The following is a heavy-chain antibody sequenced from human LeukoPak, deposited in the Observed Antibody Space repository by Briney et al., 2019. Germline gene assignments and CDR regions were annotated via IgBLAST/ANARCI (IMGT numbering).Heavy chain of an antibody. CDR2: ISAYNGNT. V-gene: IGHV1-18*01. CDR3: ARYSGYDPYYYYGMDV. CDR1: GYTFTSYG. D-gene: IGHD5-12*01. Sequence: GAAVKVSFKASGYTFTSYGISWVRQAPGQGLEGMGWISAYNGNTNYAQKLQGRVTITTDTSTSTAYMELRSLRSDDPAVSYCARYSGYDPYYYYGMDVWGQGTTVTVSS. J-gene: IGHJ6*02.